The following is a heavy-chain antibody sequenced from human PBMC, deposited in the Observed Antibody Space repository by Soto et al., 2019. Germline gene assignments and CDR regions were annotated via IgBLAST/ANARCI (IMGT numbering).Heavy chain of an antibody. CDR2: IIPAFGTP. CDR3: ARGKRIGASGRYFADYGMDV. CDR1: GGTFSRFA. D-gene: IGHD3-10*01. V-gene: IGHV1-69*01. Sequence: VQLVQSGAEVKKPGSSVKVSCKASGGTFSRFAIRWVRQAPGQGLEWMGGIIPAFGTPNYAKKLQGRVTITADDTTRTAYMELSSLKSDDTAVYYCARGKRIGASGRYFADYGMDVCGQGTTVTVSP. J-gene: IGHJ6*01.